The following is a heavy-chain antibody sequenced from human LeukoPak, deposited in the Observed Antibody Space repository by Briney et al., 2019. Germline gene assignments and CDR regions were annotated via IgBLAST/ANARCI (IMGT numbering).Heavy chain of an antibody. CDR1: GGSISSYY. Sequence: SETLSLTCTVSGGSISSYYWSRIRQPPGKGLEWIGYIYYSGSTNYNPSLKSRVTTSVDTSKNQFSLKLSSVTAADTAVYYCAREMVASDAFDIWGQGTMVTVSS. CDR3: AREMVASDAFDI. V-gene: IGHV4-59*01. D-gene: IGHD2-15*01. J-gene: IGHJ3*02. CDR2: IYYSGST.